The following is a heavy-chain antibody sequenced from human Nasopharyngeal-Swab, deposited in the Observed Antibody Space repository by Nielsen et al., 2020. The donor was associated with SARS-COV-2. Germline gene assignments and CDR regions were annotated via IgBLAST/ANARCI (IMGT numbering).Heavy chain of an antibody. CDR3: AKGVGYGDTGCFDE. V-gene: IGHV3-23*01. D-gene: IGHD4-17*01. J-gene: IGHJ4*02. CDR2: ISGSGGNT. Sequence: VRQAPGKGLEWVSGISGSGGNTYYADSVKGRFTISRDNSMETLYLQMNSLRVEDTAVYYCAKGVGYGDTGCFDEWGQGTLVTVSS.